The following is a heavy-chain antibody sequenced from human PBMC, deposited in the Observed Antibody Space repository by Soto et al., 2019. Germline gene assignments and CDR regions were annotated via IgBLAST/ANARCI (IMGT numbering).Heavy chain of an antibody. V-gene: IGHV4-39*01. CDR2: IYYSEST. D-gene: IGHD2-21*01. CDR1: GGSISGSSYY. J-gene: IGHJ1*01. Sequence: SETLSLTCSVSGGSISGSSYYWGWIRQPPGKGLEWIGSIYYSESTYYSPSLKSRVTVSVDTAKNQFSLNLSSVTAADTAVYYCASNSYRTWGQGILVTVSS. CDR3: ASNSYRT.